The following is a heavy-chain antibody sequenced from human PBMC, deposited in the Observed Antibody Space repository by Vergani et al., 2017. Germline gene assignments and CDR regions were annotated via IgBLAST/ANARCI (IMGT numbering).Heavy chain of an antibody. CDR3: ARARCIETCYMSNWLDS. D-gene: IGHD3-9*01. V-gene: IGHV3-74*03. CDR1: GFSFNSHW. J-gene: IGHJ5*01. CDR2: IKSDGRIT. Sequence: DVHLAESGGGFFQPGGSLTLSCSASGFSFNSHWMHCVRQVPGNGLFWVSRIKSDGRITAYADSVKGRFTISRDNAQNTLYLQMNSLRVEDTGVYYCARARCIETCYMSNWLDSWGQGTLVTVSS.